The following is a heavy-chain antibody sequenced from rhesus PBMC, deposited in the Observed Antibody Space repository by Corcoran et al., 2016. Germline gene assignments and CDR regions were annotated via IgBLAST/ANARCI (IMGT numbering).Heavy chain of an antibody. Sequence: EVQLVESGGGLVQPGGSLRLSCAASGFTFSDDYMEWVRQAPGKGLEWVGQINPNGVTTVLMDSVKGRFTISRDNAKNTLYLQINSLKIEDTAVYYCTRPNWNDDLDYWGQGVLVTVSS. CDR1: GFTFSDDY. CDR3: TRPNWNDDLDY. V-gene: IGHV3-10*01. J-gene: IGHJ4*01. CDR2: INPNGVTT. D-gene: IGHD1-7*02.